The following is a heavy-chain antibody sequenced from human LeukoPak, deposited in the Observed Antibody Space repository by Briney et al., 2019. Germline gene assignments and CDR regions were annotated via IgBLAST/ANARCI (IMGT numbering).Heavy chain of an antibody. V-gene: IGHV4-59*01. CDR3: ARDRPSNNYGMDV. CDR1: GGSISSYY. CDR2: IYYSGST. Sequence: SETLSLTCTVSGGSISSYYWSWIRQPPGKGLEWIGYIYYSGSTNYNPSLKSRVTISVGTSKNQFSLKLSSVTAADTAVYYCARDRPSNNYGMDVWGQGTTVTVSS. J-gene: IGHJ6*02.